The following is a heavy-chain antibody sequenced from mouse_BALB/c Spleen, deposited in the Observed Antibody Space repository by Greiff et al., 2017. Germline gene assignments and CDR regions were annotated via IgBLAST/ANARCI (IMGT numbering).Heavy chain of an antibody. CDR1: GFTFSSYA. CDR3: ARYSGYGDWYFDV. J-gene: IGHJ1*01. V-gene: IGHV5-6-5*01. CDR2: ISSGGST. D-gene: IGHD1-2*01. Sequence: EVKVVESGGGLVKPGGSLKLSCAASGFTFSSYAMSWVRQTPEKRLEWVASISSGGSTYYPDSVKGRFTISRDNARNILYLQMSSLRSEDTAMYYCARYSGYGDWYFDVWGAGTTVTVSS.